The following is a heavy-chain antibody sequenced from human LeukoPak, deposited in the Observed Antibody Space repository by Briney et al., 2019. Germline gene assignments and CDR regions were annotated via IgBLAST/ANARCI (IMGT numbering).Heavy chain of an antibody. V-gene: IGHV3-23*01. D-gene: IGHD6-19*01. Sequence: GGSLRLSCVASGFTFSSYAMSWVRPAPGKGLEWVSAISGSGGSTYYADSVQGRFTISRDNPKNTLYLQMNSLRAEDTAVYYCAKEAVAGSYYGMDVWGQGTTVTVSS. CDR1: GFTFSSYA. J-gene: IGHJ6*02. CDR3: AKEAVAGSYYGMDV. CDR2: ISGSGGST.